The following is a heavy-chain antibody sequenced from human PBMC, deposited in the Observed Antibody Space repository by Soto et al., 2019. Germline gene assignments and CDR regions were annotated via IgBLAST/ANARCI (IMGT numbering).Heavy chain of an antibody. J-gene: IGHJ6*02. CDR3: ARVLRGGMDV. V-gene: IGHV3-23*01. CDR2: ITGSGDTT. CDR1: GFTFSRYA. Sequence: QPGGSLRLSCTASGFTFSRYAMSWVRQAPGKGLQWVSTITGSGDTTYYGDSVKGRFTISRDNSKNTLYLQMNSLRAEDTAVYYCARVLRGGMDVWGQGTTVTVSS.